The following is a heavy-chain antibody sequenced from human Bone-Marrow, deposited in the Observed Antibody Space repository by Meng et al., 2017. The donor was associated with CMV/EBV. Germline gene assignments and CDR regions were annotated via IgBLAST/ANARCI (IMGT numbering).Heavy chain of an antibody. V-gene: IGHV1-46*01. CDR2: FYPSGGST. Sequence: ASVKVSCKASGYTFTSYYIHWVRQAPGQGLEWVGIFYPSGGSTSYAQKFQGRVTMTRDTSMSTLYMELSSLRSEDTAVYYCARVMVEARGIDGFDIWGQGTMVTVSS. D-gene: IGHD2-15*01. CDR3: ARVMVEARGIDGFDI. CDR1: GYTFTSYY. J-gene: IGHJ3*02.